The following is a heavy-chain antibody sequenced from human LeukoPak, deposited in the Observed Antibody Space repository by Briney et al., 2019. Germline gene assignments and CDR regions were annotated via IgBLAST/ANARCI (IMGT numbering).Heavy chain of an antibody. CDR3: TRMTTGHDY. J-gene: IGHJ4*02. CDR2: INHSGYT. Sequence: SETLSLTCAVSGLSFNDYYWGWVRQSPGKGLEWIGEINHSGYTNDSPSLKSRVTISIDTSRKQFSLNLRSVTVADTAVYYCTRMTTGHDYWGQGTLVTVSS. D-gene: IGHD1-14*01. CDR1: GLSFNDYY. V-gene: IGHV4-34*01.